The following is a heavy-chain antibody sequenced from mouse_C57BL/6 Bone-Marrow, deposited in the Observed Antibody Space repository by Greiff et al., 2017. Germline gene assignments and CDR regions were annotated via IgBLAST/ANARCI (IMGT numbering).Heavy chain of an antibody. CDR2: IYPGDGST. CDR3: ARYPYCNDFDY. Sequence: QVQLQQSGPELVKPGASVKLSCKASGYTFTSYDIHWVKQRPGQGLEWIGWIYPGDGSTKYNEKFKGKATLTVDTSSSTAYMELHSLTSEDSAVYFCARYPYCNDFDYWGQGTTLTVSS. D-gene: IGHD2-1*01. CDR1: GYTFTSYD. V-gene: IGHV1-85*01. J-gene: IGHJ2*01.